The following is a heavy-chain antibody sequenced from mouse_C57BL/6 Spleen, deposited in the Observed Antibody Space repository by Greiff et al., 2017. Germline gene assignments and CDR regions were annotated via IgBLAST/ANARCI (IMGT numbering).Heavy chain of an antibody. CDR2: ISYDGSN. V-gene: IGHV3-6*01. CDR3: ASYDGYYVLDY. CDR1: GYSITSGYY. J-gene: IGHJ2*01. D-gene: IGHD2-3*01. Sequence: VQLKQSGPGLVKPSQSLSLTCSVTGYSITSGYYWNWIRQFPGNKLEWMGYISYDGSNNYNPSLKNRISITRDTSKNQFFLKLNSVTTEDTATYYCASYDGYYVLDYWGQGTTLTVSS.